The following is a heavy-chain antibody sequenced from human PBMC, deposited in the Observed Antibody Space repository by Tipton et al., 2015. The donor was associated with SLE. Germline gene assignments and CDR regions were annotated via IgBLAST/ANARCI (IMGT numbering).Heavy chain of an antibody. Sequence: TLSLTCTVSGGSISSSSYYWSSIRQRPGKGLEWIGSIYYSGSTYYNPSLKSRVTISVDTSKNQFSLKLSAVTAADTAVYYCARLGGTNYYDSSGYLDAFDIWGQGTMVTVSS. CDR2: IYYSGST. J-gene: IGHJ3*02. CDR1: GGSISSSSYY. CDR3: ARLGGTNYYDSSGYLDAFDI. D-gene: IGHD3-22*01. V-gene: IGHV4-39*01.